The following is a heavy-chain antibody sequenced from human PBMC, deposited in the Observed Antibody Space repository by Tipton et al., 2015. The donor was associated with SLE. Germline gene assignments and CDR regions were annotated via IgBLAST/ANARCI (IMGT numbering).Heavy chain of an antibody. CDR1: GFTVSNNY. CDR3: ARDRWELLMGAFDI. CDR2: IYSGGST. Sequence: SLRLSCAASGFTVSNNYMSWVRQAPGKGLEWVSVIYSGGSTYYAGSVKGRFTISRDNSKNTLYLQMNSLRAEDTAVYYCARDRWELLMGAFDIWGQGTMVTVSS. V-gene: IGHV3-66*02. J-gene: IGHJ3*02. D-gene: IGHD1-26*01.